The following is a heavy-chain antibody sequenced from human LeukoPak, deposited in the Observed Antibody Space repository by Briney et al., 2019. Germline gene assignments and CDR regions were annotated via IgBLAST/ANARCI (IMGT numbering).Heavy chain of an antibody. Sequence: PSETLSLTCTVSGGSISTYYWSWIRQPPGKRLEWIGFLYKSVNTNYNPSLKGRVTISVDMSKNQFSLKLTSVTAADTAVYYCARDTGGAKQQLVPGWFDPWGQGTLVTVSS. V-gene: IGHV4-4*08. CDR3: ARDTGGAKQQLVPGWFDP. CDR1: GGSISTYY. D-gene: IGHD6-13*01. J-gene: IGHJ5*02. CDR2: LYKSVNT.